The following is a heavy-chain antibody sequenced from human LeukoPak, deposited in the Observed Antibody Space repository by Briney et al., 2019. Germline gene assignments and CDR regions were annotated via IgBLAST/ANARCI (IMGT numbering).Heavy chain of an antibody. CDR1: GTSISSYF. D-gene: IGHD3-22*01. J-gene: IGHJ4*02. Sequence: SETLSLTCTVSGTSISSYFWSWVRQPPGKGLEWIGYIYSSGATSYNPSLRSRVTISLDTSKNQFSLKLSSVTAADTAVYYCARLLNYYDSSGFSIVGRYYFDYWGQGTLVTVSS. V-gene: IGHV4-4*09. CDR2: IYSSGAT. CDR3: ARLLNYYDSSGFSIVGRYYFDY.